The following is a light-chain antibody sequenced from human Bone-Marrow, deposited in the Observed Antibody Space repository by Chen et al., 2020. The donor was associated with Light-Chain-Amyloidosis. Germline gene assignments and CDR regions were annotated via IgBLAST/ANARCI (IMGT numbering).Light chain of an antibody. CDR1: NIGSTS. Sequence: SYVLTQPSSVSVAPGQTATIACGGNNIGSTSVHWYQQTPGQVPLLVVYDDSDQPSGIPERLSGSNSGNTATLTISRVEAGDEADYYCQVWDRSSDRPVFGGGTKLTVL. J-gene: IGLJ3*02. CDR3: QVWDRSSDRPV. CDR2: DDS. V-gene: IGLV3-21*02.